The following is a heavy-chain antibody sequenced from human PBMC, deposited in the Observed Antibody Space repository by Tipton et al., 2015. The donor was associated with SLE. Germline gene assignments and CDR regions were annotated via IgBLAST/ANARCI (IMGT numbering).Heavy chain of an antibody. J-gene: IGHJ4*02. V-gene: IGHV3-23*01. CDR2: ISKSGVTT. D-gene: IGHD1-26*01. CDR3: ARGGRGWEAPDY. Sequence: SLRLSCAASGFTFSNVAINWVRQAPGKGLGWVSGISKSGVTTYYADSVKGRFTISRDNSKNTLNLQMNSLGGGDTAVYYCARGGRGWEAPDYWGQGTLVTVSS. CDR1: GFTFSNVA.